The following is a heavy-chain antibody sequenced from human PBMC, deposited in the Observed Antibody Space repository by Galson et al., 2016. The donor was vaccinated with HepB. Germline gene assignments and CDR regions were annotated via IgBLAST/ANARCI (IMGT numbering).Heavy chain of an antibody. CDR3: ARSACSGGAGYSVWYFDI. D-gene: IGHD2-15*01. CDR2: IYPGDSDT. CDR1: GYKFTGKW. J-gene: IGHJ2*01. V-gene: IGHV5-51*01. Sequence: QSGAEVKKPGESLKISCTTSGYKFTGKWIGWVRQKPGKGLEWMGIIYPGDSDTRYSPSFQGQVTISADKSTNTAHLQWSSLEASDTATYYCARSACSGGAGYSVWYFDIWGRGTPVIVSS.